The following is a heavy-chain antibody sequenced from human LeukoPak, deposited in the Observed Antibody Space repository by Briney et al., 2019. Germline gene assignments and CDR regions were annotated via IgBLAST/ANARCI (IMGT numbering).Heavy chain of an antibody. CDR3: AKGGYCSSTSCYVGWFDP. CDR2: ISGGGGST. J-gene: IGHJ5*02. Sequence: GGSLRLPCAASGFTFSSYVMNWVRQAPGKGLEWVSVISGGGGSTYYADSVKGRFTISRDNSKNTLFLQMNSLRAEDTAVYYCAKGGYCSSTSCYVGWFDPWGQGTLVTVSS. V-gene: IGHV3-23*01. D-gene: IGHD2-2*01. CDR1: GFTFSSYV.